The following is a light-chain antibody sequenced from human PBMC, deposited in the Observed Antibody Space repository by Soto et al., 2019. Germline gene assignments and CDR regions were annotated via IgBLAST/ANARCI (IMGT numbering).Light chain of an antibody. CDR2: GSS. CDR1: QLFSSN. J-gene: IGKJ5*01. V-gene: IGKV3-15*01. Sequence: EIVMRQSPATLSVTQSESVTLSCRASQLFSSNLAWYQRRPGQAPRLLIYGSSTRATGVPPRFSGSASGTEFTLTISSLQSEDFGVYYCQQYNDWPRSFGQGTRLAI. CDR3: QQYNDWPRS.